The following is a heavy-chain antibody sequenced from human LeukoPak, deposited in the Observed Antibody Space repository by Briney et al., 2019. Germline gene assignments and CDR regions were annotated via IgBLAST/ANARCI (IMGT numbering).Heavy chain of an antibody. CDR1: GFTFSRYG. J-gene: IGHJ4*02. CDR3: AKGAATEFDY. Sequence: GGSLRLSCAGSGFTFSRYGMAWVRQAPGKGLEWVSAISGSGGSTYYADSVKGRFTISRDNSKNTLYLQMNSLRAEDTAVYYCAKGAATEFDYWGQGTLVTVSS. D-gene: IGHD2-15*01. V-gene: IGHV3-23*01. CDR2: ISGSGGST.